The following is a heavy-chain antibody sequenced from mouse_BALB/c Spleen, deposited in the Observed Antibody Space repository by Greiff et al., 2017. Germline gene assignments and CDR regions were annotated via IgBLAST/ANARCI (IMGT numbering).Heavy chain of an antibody. CDR2: ISYDGSN. V-gene: IGHV3-6*02. CDR3: ARAYDYDVNAMDY. Sequence: EVQLQQSGPGLVKPSQSLSLTCSVTGYSITSGYYWNWIRQFPGNKLEWMGYISYDGSNNYNPSLKNRISITRDTSKNQFFLKLNSVTTEDTATYYCARAYDYDVNAMDYWGQGTSVTVSS. CDR1: GYSITSGYY. D-gene: IGHD2-4*01. J-gene: IGHJ4*01.